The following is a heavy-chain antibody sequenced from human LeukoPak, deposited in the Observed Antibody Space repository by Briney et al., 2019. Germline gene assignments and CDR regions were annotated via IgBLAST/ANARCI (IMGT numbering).Heavy chain of an antibody. CDR2: IGSTSITI. CDR3: AREPLYDITGSYGL. V-gene: IGHV3-48*01. CDR1: GFTFSAHT. J-gene: IGHJ4*02. D-gene: IGHD2-8*01. Sequence: GGSLTLSCAASGFTFSAHTMNWVRLAPGKGLEWVSYIGSTSITIYYAHSVEGRFTISRDNAKNSLYLQMSSLRVEDTAVYYCAREPLYDITGSYGLWGQGTLVTVSS.